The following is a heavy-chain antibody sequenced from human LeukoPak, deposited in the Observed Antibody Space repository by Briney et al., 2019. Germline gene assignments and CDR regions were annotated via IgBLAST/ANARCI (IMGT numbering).Heavy chain of an antibody. CDR1: GFSFSSYS. CDR2: ISSSGYSI. V-gene: IGHV3-21*01. J-gene: IGHJ6*03. Sequence: GGSLRLSCAASGFSFSSYSMNWVRQAPGKGLEWVSCISSSGYSIYYADSVKGRFTISRDNAKNSLYLQMNSLRAEDTAVYYCARDLTDPPYYYYYIDVWGKGTTVTISS. CDR3: ARDLTDPPYYYYYIDV.